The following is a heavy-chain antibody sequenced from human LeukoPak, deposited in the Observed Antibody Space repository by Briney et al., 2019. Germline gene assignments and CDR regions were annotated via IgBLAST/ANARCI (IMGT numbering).Heavy chain of an antibody. CDR3: ARLWGDATIFDL. CDR2: INRDGSVK. D-gene: IGHD5-12*01. J-gene: IGHJ4*02. V-gene: IGHV3-7*01. Sequence: GGSLRLSCAASGITFSSFWMSWVRQAPGKGLEWVANINRDGSVKYYVDSVKGRFSVSRDNAKNSLYLQTNSLRVDDTAIYYCARLWGDATIFDLWGQGTLVTVPQ. CDR1: GITFSSFW.